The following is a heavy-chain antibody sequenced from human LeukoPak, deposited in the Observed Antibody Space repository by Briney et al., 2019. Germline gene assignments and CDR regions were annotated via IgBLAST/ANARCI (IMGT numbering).Heavy chain of an antibody. J-gene: IGHJ4*02. CDR2: ISGYNGNT. D-gene: IGHD6-19*01. V-gene: IGHV1-18*01. CDR3: AKDGIAGIAVAEYFDY. CDR1: GYNFTNYG. Sequence: ASVKVSCRTSGYNFTNYGISWVRQAPGQRLEWMGWISGYNGNTEYAQKSQARVTMTTDTSTTTGYLELRSLTSDDTAVYYCAKDGIAGIAVAEYFDYWGQGTLVTVSS.